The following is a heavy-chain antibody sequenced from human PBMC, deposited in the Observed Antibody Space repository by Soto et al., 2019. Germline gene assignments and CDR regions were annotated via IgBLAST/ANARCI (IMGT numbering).Heavy chain of an antibody. D-gene: IGHD1-1*01. V-gene: IGHV1-18*01. J-gene: IGHJ4*02. CDR3: ARGRYGDY. Sequence: QVHLVQSGAEVKKPGASVKVSGKGSGYAFTTYGITCVRQAPGQGLEWMGWISAHNGNTNYEQKLQGRVNVTRDTSTSTAYMELRSLRSDDTAVYYCARGRYGDYWGQGALVTVSS. CDR1: GYAFTTYG. CDR2: ISAHNGNT.